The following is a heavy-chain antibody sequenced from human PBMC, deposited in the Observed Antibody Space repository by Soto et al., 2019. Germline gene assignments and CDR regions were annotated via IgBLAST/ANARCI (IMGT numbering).Heavy chain of an antibody. Sequence: SETLSLTCAVYGGSFSGYYWSWIRQPPGKGLEWIGEINHSGSTNYNPSLKSRVTISVDTSKNQFSLKLSSVTAADTAVYYCARGGPSMFRGVSNWFDPWGQGTLVTVSS. J-gene: IGHJ5*02. CDR3: ARGGPSMFRGVSNWFDP. CDR2: INHSGST. CDR1: GGSFSGYY. D-gene: IGHD3-10*01. V-gene: IGHV4-34*01.